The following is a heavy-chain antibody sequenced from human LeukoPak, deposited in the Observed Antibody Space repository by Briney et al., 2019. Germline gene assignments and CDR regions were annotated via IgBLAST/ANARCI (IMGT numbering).Heavy chain of an antibody. J-gene: IGHJ5*02. CDR3: ARDLKRGYDSSGYKTGIYWFDP. V-gene: IGHV4-4*07. Sequence: SETLSLTCTVSGGSISSYYWSWIRQPAGKGLEWIGRIYTSGSTNYNPSLKSRVTMSVDTSKNQFSLKLSSVTAADTAVYYCARDLKRGYDSSGYKTGIYWFDPWGQGTLVTVSS. CDR1: GGSISSYY. CDR2: IYTSGST. D-gene: IGHD3-22*01.